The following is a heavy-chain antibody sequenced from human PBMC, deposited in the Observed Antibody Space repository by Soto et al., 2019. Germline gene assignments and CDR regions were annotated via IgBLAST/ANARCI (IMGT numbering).Heavy chain of an antibody. CDR2: FDPEDGET. Sequence: ASVKVSCKVSGYTLTELSMHWVRQAPGKGLEWMGGFDPEDGETIYAQKFQGRVTVTEDTSTDTAYMELSSLRSEDTAVYYCATSLPHYYDSSGYYYYFDYWGQGTLVTVSS. J-gene: IGHJ4*02. CDR1: GYTLTELS. CDR3: ATSLPHYYDSSGYYYYFDY. V-gene: IGHV1-24*01. D-gene: IGHD3-22*01.